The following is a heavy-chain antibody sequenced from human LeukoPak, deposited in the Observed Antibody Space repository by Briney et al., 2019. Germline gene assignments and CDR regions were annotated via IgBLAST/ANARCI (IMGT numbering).Heavy chain of an antibody. Sequence: GGSLRLSCAASGFTFSSYGMHWVRQAPGKGLEWVAFIRYDGSNKYYADSVKGRFTISRDNSKNTLYLQMNSLRAEDTAVYYCAKEETAYGGNYYYWGQGTLVTVSS. CDR1: GFTFSSYG. V-gene: IGHV3-30*02. CDR3: AKEETAYGGNYYY. CDR2: IRYDGSNK. J-gene: IGHJ4*02. D-gene: IGHD4-23*01.